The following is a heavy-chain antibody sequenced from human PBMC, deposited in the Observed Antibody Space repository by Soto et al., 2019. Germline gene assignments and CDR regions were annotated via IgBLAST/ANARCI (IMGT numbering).Heavy chain of an antibody. V-gene: IGHV4-31*03. Sequence: QVQLQESGPGLVNPSQTLSLTCTVSGGSISSGGYYWSWIRQHPGKGLEWIAYFYYSGNTYYNPSLKSRVTISVDTSKNQFSLKLSSVTAADTAVDYCARDVEHSGYDRYYYYYGMDVWGQGTTVTVSS. J-gene: IGHJ6*02. D-gene: IGHD5-12*01. CDR3: ARDVEHSGYDRYYYYYGMDV. CDR1: GGSISSGGYY. CDR2: FYYSGNT.